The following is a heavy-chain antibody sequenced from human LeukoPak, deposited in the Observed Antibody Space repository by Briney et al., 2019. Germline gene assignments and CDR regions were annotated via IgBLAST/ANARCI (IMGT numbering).Heavy chain of an antibody. Sequence: ASVKVSCKASGYTFTGYYMHWVRQAPGQGLEWMGWINPNSGGTNYAQKLQGRVTMTTDTSTSTAYMELRSLRSDDTAVYYCARDIVVVPAATSYYYYGMDVWGQGTTVTVSS. V-gene: IGHV1-2*02. CDR2: INPNSGGT. CDR3: ARDIVVVPAATSYYYYGMDV. D-gene: IGHD2-2*01. CDR1: GYTFTGYY. J-gene: IGHJ6*02.